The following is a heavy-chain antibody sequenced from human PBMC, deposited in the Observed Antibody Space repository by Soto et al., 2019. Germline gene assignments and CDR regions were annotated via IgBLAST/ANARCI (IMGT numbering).Heavy chain of an antibody. V-gene: IGHV1-46*01. CDR1: GGTFSSYA. CDR3: ARSDASRWLVHYFDY. J-gene: IGHJ4*02. CDR2: INPSGGTT. D-gene: IGHD6-19*01. Sequence: ASVKVSCKASGGTFSSYAISWVRQAPGQGLEWMGIINPSGGTTSYAQKFQGRVTMTRDTSTSTVYMELSSLRSEDTAVYYCARSDASRWLVHYFDYWGQGTLVTVSS.